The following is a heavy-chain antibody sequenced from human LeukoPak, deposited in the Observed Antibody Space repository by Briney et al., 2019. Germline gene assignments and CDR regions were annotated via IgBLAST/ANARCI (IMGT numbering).Heavy chain of an antibody. D-gene: IGHD3-9*01. CDR2: ITGSGGNT. CDR3: AKWGDYDVLTGYYVSDY. Sequence: GGSLRLSCAASGFTFTNYAMSWVRQAPGKGLEWVSAITGSGGNTYYADSVKGRFTISRGNSKNTVFLQMNSLRAEDTAVYYCAKWGDYDVLTGYYVSDYWGQGTLVTVSS. J-gene: IGHJ4*02. CDR1: GFTFTNYA. V-gene: IGHV3-23*01.